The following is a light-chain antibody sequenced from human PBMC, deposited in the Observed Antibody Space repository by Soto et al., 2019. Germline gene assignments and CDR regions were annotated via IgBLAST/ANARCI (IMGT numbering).Light chain of an antibody. CDR3: QEYDNWPPEGT. J-gene: IGKJ1*01. CDR2: GAS. Sequence: TVLTQSPATLSVSPGERASLSCRASQSVSINLAWYQQKPGQAPRLLIYGASTRATGIPARFSGSGSGTECTLTINSLQSEDFAVYYCQEYDNWPPEGTFGQGTKVEV. V-gene: IGKV3-15*01. CDR1: QSVSIN.